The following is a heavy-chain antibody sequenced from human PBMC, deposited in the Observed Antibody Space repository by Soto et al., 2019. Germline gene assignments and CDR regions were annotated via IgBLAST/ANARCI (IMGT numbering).Heavy chain of an antibody. CDR3: AKEIYVSSNYYGMDV. V-gene: IGHV4-59*08. J-gene: IGHJ6*02. CDR1: GGSISSYY. Sequence: PSETLSLTCTVSGGSISSYYWSWVRQPPGKGLEWIGYIYYSGSTNYNPSLKSRVTISVDTSKNQFSLKLSSVTAADTAAYYCAKEIYVSSNYYGMDVWGQGTTVTVSS. D-gene: IGHD3-16*01. CDR2: IYYSGST.